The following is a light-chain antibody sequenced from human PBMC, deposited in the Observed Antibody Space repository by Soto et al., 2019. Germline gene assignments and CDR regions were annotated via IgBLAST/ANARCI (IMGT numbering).Light chain of an antibody. J-gene: IGKJ1*01. CDR3: QQYNSYPWT. Sequence: DIQMTQSPSTLSASVGDRVTITCGASQSISSWLAWYQQKPGKAPKLLIYKASSLESGVPSRLRGSGSGTELTITISSMKNDDFATYYCQQYNSYPWTFGQGTKVDIK. CDR1: QSISSW. V-gene: IGKV1-5*03. CDR2: KAS.